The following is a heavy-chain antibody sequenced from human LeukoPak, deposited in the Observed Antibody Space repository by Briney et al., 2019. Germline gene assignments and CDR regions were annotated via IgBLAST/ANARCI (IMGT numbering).Heavy chain of an antibody. Sequence: SETLSLTCTVSGYSISSGYYWGWIRQPPGKGLEWIGSIYHSGSTYYNPSLKSRVTISVDTSKNQSSLKLSSVTAADTAVYYCARVGRVRYFDWLLRYWGQGTLVTVSS. CDR3: ARVGRVRYFDWLLRY. V-gene: IGHV4-38-2*02. CDR1: GYSISSGYY. CDR2: IYHSGST. D-gene: IGHD3-9*01. J-gene: IGHJ4*02.